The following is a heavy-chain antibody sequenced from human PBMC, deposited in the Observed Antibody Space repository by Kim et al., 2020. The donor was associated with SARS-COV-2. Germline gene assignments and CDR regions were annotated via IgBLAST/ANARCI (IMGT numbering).Heavy chain of an antibody. CDR3: ARFLPPTLYDTEFDI. CDR2: INSDGSST. CDR1: GFTFSSYW. Sequence: GGSLRLSCAAPGFTFSSYWMHWVRQAPGKGLVWVSRINSDGSSTSYADSVKGRFTISRDNAKNTLYLQMNSLRAEDTAVYYCARFLPPTLYDTEFDIWGQGTMVTVSS. J-gene: IGHJ3*02. V-gene: IGHV3-74*01. D-gene: IGHD3-22*01.